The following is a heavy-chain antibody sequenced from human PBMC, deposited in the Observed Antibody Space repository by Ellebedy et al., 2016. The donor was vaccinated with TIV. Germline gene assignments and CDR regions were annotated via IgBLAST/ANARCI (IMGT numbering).Heavy chain of an antibody. CDR3: AREITIIRLRGYFDL. Sequence: ASVKVSCKVSGDTLTELSMHWVRQAPGKGLEWMGGFDPEDAETTYAQKFQGRVTMTEDTSTDTAYMALSSLRSEDTAVYYCAREITIIRLRGYFDLWGQGTLVTVSS. J-gene: IGHJ4*02. V-gene: IGHV1-24*01. D-gene: IGHD4-17*01. CDR2: FDPEDAET. CDR1: GDTLTELS.